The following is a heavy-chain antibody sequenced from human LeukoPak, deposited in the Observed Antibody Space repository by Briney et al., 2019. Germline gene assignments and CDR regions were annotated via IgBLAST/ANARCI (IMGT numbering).Heavy chain of an antibody. J-gene: IGHJ6*02. CDR2: ISSSSSTI. V-gene: IGHV3-48*04. Sequence: GGSLRLSCAASGFTFSSYSMNWVRQAPGKGLEWVSYISSSSSTIYYADSVKGRFTISRDNAKNSLFLQMNSLRAEDTAVYYCARGGESGDYVDGNGMDVWGQGTTVTVSS. CDR3: ARGGESGDYVDGNGMDV. D-gene: IGHD4-17*01. CDR1: GFTFSSYS.